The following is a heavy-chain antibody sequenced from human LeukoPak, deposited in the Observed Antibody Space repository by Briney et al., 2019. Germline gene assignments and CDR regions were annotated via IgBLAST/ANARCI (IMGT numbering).Heavy chain of an antibody. V-gene: IGHV4-59*01. D-gene: IGHD5-24*01. CDR3: ARWLQLRPDAFDI. CDR1: GGSISSYY. J-gene: IGHJ3*02. Sequence: PSETLSLTCTVSGGSISSYYWSWIRQPPGKGLEWIGYIYYSGSTNYNTSLKSRVTMSVGTSKSQFSLKLSSVTAADAAVYYCARWLQLRPDAFDIWGQGTMVTVSS. CDR2: IYYSGST.